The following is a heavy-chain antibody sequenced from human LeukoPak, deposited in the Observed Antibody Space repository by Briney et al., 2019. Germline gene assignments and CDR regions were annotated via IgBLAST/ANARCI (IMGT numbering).Heavy chain of an antibody. V-gene: IGHV4-4*02. CDR1: GVSMSSNNW. CDR3: ARHEGFSQKD. Sequence: PSGTLSLTCAVSGVSMSSNNWWSWDRQPPGKGLEWIGEIHESGSTNYNPSLKSRVTISVDKSKDQFSLKLSSVTAADTAVYYCARHEGFSQKDWGQGTQVTVS. CDR2: IHESGST. J-gene: IGHJ4*02.